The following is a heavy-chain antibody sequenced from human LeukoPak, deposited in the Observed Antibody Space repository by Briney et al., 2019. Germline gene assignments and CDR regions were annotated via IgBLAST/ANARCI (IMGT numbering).Heavy chain of an antibody. Sequence: GGSLRLSCAASGFTFSSYAMHWVRQAPGKGLEWVAVISYDGSNKYYADSVKGRFTISRDNAKNSLYLQMNSLRVEDTAVYYCARGGAARPDFWGQGTLVTVSS. D-gene: IGHD6-6*01. V-gene: IGHV3-30*04. CDR3: ARGGAARPDF. CDR2: ISYDGSNK. J-gene: IGHJ4*02. CDR1: GFTFSSYA.